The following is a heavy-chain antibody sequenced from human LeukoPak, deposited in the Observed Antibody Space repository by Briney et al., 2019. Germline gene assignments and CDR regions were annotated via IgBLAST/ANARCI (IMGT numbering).Heavy chain of an antibody. CDR3: ARGRWLTIFGVVISGGHFDY. CDR1: GFTFSSYE. CDR2: INHSGST. Sequence: GSLRLSCAASGFTFSSYEMNWVRQPPGKGLEWIGEINHSGSTNYNPSLKSRVTISVDTSKNQFSLKLSSVTAADTAVYYCARGRWLTIFGVVISGGHFDYWGQGTLVTVSS. J-gene: IGHJ4*02. D-gene: IGHD3-3*01. V-gene: IGHV4-34*01.